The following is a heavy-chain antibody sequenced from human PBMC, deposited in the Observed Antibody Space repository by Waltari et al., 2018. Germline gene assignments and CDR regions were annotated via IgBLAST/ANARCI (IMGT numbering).Heavy chain of an antibody. CDR1: GGSISSGSYN. J-gene: IGHJ2*01. Sequence: QVQLQESGPGLVKPSQTLSLNCIVPGGSISSGSYNWTWIRQPAGKGLEWIGRINTGGSTDYNPSLKSRVTISVDTSKNQFSLKLRSVTAADTAVYYCAREPYRSSWYYWYFDLWGRGTLVTVSS. D-gene: IGHD6-13*01. V-gene: IGHV4-61*02. CDR3: AREPYRSSWYYWYFDL. CDR2: INTGGST.